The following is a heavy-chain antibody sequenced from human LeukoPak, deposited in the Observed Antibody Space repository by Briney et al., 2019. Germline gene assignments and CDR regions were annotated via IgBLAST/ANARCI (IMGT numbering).Heavy chain of an antibody. CDR3: AKDTRGGTTIRGYYFDC. V-gene: IGHV3-9*01. J-gene: IGHJ4*02. Sequence: PGRSLRLSCAASGFTFDNCAMHWVRQAPGKGLEWVAGISWNSGSVGYADSVKGRFTISRDNAKNSLYLQMDSLRADDTALYYCAKDTRGGTTIRGYYFDCWGQGALVTVSS. CDR1: GFTFDNCA. D-gene: IGHD3-10*01. CDR2: ISWNSGSV.